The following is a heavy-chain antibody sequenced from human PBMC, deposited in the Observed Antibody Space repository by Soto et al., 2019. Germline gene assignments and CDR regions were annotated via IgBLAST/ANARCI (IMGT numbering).Heavy chain of an antibody. J-gene: IGHJ6*02. Sequence: ASVKVSCKASGYTCTSYYMHWVRQAPGQGLEWMGWINPNSGGTNYAQKFQGRVTMTRDTSISTAYMELSRLRSDDTAVYYCARVPEIAAAGTHYGMDVWGQGTTVTVSS. D-gene: IGHD6-13*01. CDR2: INPNSGGT. V-gene: IGHV1-2*02. CDR3: ARVPEIAAAGTHYGMDV. CDR1: GYTCTSYY.